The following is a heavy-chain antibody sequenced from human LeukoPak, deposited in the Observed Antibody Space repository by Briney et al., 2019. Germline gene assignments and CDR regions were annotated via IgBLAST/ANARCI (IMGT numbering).Heavy chain of an antibody. V-gene: IGHV3-23*01. CDR2: ISGGASST. CDR1: GFTFSSYA. J-gene: IGHJ4*02. Sequence: GGSLRLSCAASGFTFSSYAMSWVRQAPGKGLEWVSTISGGASSTFYAGSVKGRFTISRDNSKNTLFVQMNSLRAEDTAVYYCAKPQTPGYCSGGSCYTAFDYWGQGTLVTVSS. D-gene: IGHD2-15*01. CDR3: AKPQTPGYCSGGSCYTAFDY.